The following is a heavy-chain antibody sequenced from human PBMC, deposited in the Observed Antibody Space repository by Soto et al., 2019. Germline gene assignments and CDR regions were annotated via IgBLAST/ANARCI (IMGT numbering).Heavy chain of an antibody. J-gene: IGHJ4*02. CDR3: AKDAGGSFDY. V-gene: IGHV3-23*01. D-gene: IGHD1-26*01. CDR1: GFTFSSYS. CDR2: ISGGGGGTI. Sequence: AGGSLRLSCAASGFTFSSYSMSWVRQAPGKGLEWVSSISGGGGGTIYSADSVKGRFTISRDNSKNTLYLQMNSLRVEDTAVYYCAKDAGGSFDYWGQGTPVTVSS.